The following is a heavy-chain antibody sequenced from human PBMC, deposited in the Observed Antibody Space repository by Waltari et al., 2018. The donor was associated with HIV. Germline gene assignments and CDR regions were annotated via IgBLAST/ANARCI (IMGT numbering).Heavy chain of an antibody. CDR1: GGSFRGYY. V-gene: IGHV4-34*01. CDR3: ARRELSRGAFDI. J-gene: IGHJ3*02. Sequence: QVQLQQWGAGLLKPSETLSLTCAVYGGSFRGYYWSWIRQPPGKGLGWIGEINQSGSTNDNPSSKSRVTISVDTSKNQFSLKLSSVTAADTAVYYCARRELSRGAFDIWGQGTMVTVSS. CDR2: INQSGST. D-gene: IGHD3-16*02.